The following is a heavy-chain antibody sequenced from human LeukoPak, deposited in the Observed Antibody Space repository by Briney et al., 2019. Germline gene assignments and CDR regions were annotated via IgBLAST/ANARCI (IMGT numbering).Heavy chain of an antibody. V-gene: IGHV3-23*01. CDR2: ISVDGRDI. J-gene: IGHJ3*01. D-gene: IGHD3-3*01. CDR1: AFTFSSYG. Sequence: PXXXLRXXCAASAFTFSSYGMSGVGQAPGKGLEGVSAISVDGRDIFYTDAVKGRFTISRDNSKNTLYLQMNSLRDEDTALYYCAIHGGGTIRIEAFDVWGQGTMVTISS. CDR3: AIHGGGTIRIEAFDV.